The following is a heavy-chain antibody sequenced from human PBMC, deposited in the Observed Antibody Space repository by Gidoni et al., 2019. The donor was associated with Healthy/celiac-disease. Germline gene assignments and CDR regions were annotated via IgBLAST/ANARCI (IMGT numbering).Heavy chain of an antibody. D-gene: IGHD3-10*01. J-gene: IGHJ4*02. V-gene: IGHV3-66*02. Sequence: EVQLVESGGGLVQPGGSLRLSCAASGFTVSSNYMSWFRQAPGKGLEWVSDIYSGGSTYYADSVKGRFTISRDNSKNTLYLQMNSLRAEDTAVYYCATLWFGEYVFDYWGQGTLVTVSS. CDR3: ATLWFGEYVFDY. CDR2: IYSGGST. CDR1: GFTVSSNY.